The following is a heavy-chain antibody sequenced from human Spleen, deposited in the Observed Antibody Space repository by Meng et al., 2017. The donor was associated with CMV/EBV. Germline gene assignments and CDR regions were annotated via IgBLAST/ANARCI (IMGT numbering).Heavy chain of an antibody. V-gene: IGHV3-30*04. D-gene: IGHD3-3*01. CDR2: KSYDGSNK. CDR3: ARDHRVYDFWSGYYTGGFGRVDY. J-gene: IGHJ4*02. Sequence: AMRGVGQAPGKGLEWVAVKSYDGSNKYYADSVKGGFTISRDNSKRTMYLQMNSLRAEDTAVYYCARDHRVYDFWSGYYTGGFGRVDYWGQGTLVTVSS. CDR1: A.